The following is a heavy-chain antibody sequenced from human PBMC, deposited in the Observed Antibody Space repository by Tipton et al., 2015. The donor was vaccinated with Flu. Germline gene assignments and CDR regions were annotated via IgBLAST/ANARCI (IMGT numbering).Heavy chain of an antibody. CDR3: ARDRHSGSYYENDAFDI. J-gene: IGHJ3*02. D-gene: IGHD1-26*01. CDR2: VHQTGSP. CDR1: GDSIGSPYF. V-gene: IGHV4-38-2*02. Sequence: TLSLTCSVSGDSIGSPYFWAWIRQPPGKGLEWIGNVHQTGSPYYNPSLRSRVTIAVDRPKNQFSLKLSSVTAADTAVYYCARDRHSGSYYENDAFDIWGQGTMVTVSS.